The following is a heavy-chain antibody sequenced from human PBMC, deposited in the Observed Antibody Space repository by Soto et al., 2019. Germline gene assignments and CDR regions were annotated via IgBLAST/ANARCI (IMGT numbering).Heavy chain of an antibody. CDR1: GFTFSGHW. D-gene: IGHD2-2*01. CDR2: INTDGGSS. J-gene: IGHJ3*02. Sequence: EVQLVESGGDLVQPGGSLRLSCAASGFTFSGHWMHWVRQVPGKGLEWVSRINTDGGSSAYADSVKGRFTISRDNAKNTLYRQVNGLRAEDTAVYYCAREAGYCSRTSCYRRAFDTWGQGTTVTVSS. V-gene: IGHV3-74*03. CDR3: AREAGYCSRTSCYRRAFDT.